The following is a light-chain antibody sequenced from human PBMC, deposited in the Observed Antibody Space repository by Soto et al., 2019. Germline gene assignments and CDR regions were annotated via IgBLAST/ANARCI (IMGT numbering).Light chain of an antibody. V-gene: IGKV3-11*01. CDR3: QQRSSWPFT. J-gene: IGKJ3*01. CDR1: QSIGNY. CDR2: ATS. Sequence: SVFAQSPGTLSLSPGEGATLSRRASQSIGNYLAWYQQKPGQAPRLLIYATSNRATGIPARFSGSGSGTDFTLTISSLEPEDFAVYYCQQRSSWPFTFGPGTKVDIK.